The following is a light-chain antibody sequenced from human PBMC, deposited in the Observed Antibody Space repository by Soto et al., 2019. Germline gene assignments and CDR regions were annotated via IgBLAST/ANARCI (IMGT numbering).Light chain of an antibody. CDR1: QGISSA. J-gene: IGKJ5*01. CDR2: DAS. V-gene: IGKV1D-13*01. CDR3: QKYNNWPPIT. Sequence: AIQLTQSPSSLSASVGDRVTITCRASQGISSALAWYQQKPGKAPRLLIYDASSLESGVPSRFSGSGSGTEFTLTISRLQSEDFAVYYCQKYNNWPPITFGQGTRLEIK.